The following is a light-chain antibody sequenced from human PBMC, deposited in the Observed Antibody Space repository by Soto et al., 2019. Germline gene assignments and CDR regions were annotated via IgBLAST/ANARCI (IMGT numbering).Light chain of an antibody. Sequence: QPVLTQPPSVSGAPGQRVSISCTGSSSNIGAGYDVHWYQHLPGAAPKLLISGSTNRPGVPDRFSGSKSGTSASLAITGLQAEDEADYFCQSYERSLTGRFVFGTGTKLTVL. CDR3: QSYERSLTGRFV. V-gene: IGLV1-40*01. CDR1: SSNIGAGYD. CDR2: GST. J-gene: IGLJ1*01.